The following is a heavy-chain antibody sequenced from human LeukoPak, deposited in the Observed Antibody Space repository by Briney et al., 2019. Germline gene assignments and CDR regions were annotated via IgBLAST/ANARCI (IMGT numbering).Heavy chain of an antibody. CDR2: IKSDGTT. D-gene: IGHD3-22*01. Sequence: GGSLRLSCAASGFTFRRYWMHWVRQAPGKGLVWVSRIKSDGTTNYADSVKGRFTISRDNAKNTLSLQMNSLRAEDTGVYYCARAPSEIGGYYPEYFRHWGQGTLVTVSS. CDR1: GFTFRRYW. J-gene: IGHJ1*01. CDR3: ARAPSEIGGYYPEYFRH. V-gene: IGHV3-74*01.